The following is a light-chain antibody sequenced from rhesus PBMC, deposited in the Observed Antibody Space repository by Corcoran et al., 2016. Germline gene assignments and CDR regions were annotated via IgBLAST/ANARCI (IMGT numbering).Light chain of an antibody. J-gene: IGKJ1*01. CDR2: KTS. Sequence: DIQMTQSPSSLSASVGDRVTITCRASENVNNYLNWYQQKPGKAPTLLIYKTSTVQSGVPSRFSGSGSGTKYTFTLSSLQPEDVATDYSQDVYGTPWTFGPGNKVESK. CDR1: ENVNNY. CDR3: QDVYGTPWT. V-gene: IGKV1-74*01.